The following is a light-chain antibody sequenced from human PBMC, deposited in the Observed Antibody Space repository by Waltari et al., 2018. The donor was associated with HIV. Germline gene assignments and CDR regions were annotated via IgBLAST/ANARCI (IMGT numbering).Light chain of an antibody. Sequence: VLTQPPPAHGAPGQAVTTSCLGRTPHIGAAKVVPWFQQLPETAPKLANYGNNNRPSGVPDRFSGSKSGTSASLAISGLQAEDEADYYCQSYDSSLSGSVFGGGTKLTVL. CDR1: TPHIGAAKV. CDR3: QSYDSSLSGSV. V-gene: IGLV1-40*01. J-gene: IGLJ2*01. CDR2: GNN.